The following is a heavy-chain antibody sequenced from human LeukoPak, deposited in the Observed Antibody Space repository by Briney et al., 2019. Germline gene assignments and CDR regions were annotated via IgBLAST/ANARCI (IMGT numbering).Heavy chain of an antibody. D-gene: IGHD3-10*01. J-gene: IGHJ5*02. CDR1: GFTFSSYG. V-gene: IGHV3-30*18. Sequence: GRSLRLSCAASGFTFSSYGMHWVRQAPGKGLERVAVISYDGSNKYYADSVKGRFTISRDNSKNTLYLQMNSLRAEDTAVYYCAKASALWFGELLIGNWFDPWGQGTLVTVSS. CDR3: AKASALWFGELLIGNWFDP. CDR2: ISYDGSNK.